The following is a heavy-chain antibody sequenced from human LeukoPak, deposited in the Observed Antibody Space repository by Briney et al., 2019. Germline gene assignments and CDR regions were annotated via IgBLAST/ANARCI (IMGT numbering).Heavy chain of an antibody. J-gene: IGHJ4*02. D-gene: IGHD2-15*01. CDR1: GGSISSSTYY. V-gene: IGHV4-39*07. CDR3: ARTSPRAATFDY. CDR2: IYYRGST. Sequence: PSETLSLTCTVSGGSISSSTYYWGWIRQPPGKGLEWIGTIYYRGSTYYNPSLKSRVTISVDTSKNQFSLKLTSVTAADTAVYYCARTSPRAATFDYWGQGTLVTVSS.